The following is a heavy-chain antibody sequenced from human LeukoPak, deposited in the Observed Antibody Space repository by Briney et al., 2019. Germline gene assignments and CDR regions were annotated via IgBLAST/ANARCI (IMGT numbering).Heavy chain of an antibody. CDR2: IHSSGST. J-gene: IGHJ4*02. D-gene: IGHD3-16*01. V-gene: IGHV4-59*01. CDR1: GGSISSYY. CDR3: ARIEGDNSLDY. Sequence: PSETLSLTCTVSGGSISSYYWSWIRQPPGRRLEWIAYIHSSGSTNYNPSLKSRVIISVDTSRSQLSLKLSSVTAADTAVYYCARIEGDNSLDYWGQGTLVTVSS.